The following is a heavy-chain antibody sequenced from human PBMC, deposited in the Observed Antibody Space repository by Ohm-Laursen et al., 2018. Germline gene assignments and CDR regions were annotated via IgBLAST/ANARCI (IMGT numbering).Heavy chain of an antibody. J-gene: IGHJ4*02. D-gene: IGHD3-10*01. CDR3: ARESSGAY. V-gene: IGHV1-2*02. CDR1: GYTFSGYY. Sequence: ASVKVSCKASGYTFSGYYIHWVRQAPGQGPEWMGWVNPNSGGTKYAQKFQGRVTMTSDTSVGTAYMELSRLTSDDTAVYYCARESSGAYWGQGTLVTVSS. CDR2: VNPNSGGT.